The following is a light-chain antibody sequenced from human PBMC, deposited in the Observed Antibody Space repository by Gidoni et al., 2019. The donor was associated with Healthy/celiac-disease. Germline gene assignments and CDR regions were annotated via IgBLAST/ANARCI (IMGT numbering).Light chain of an antibody. CDR1: QSVSSN. V-gene: IGKV3-15*01. CDR3: QQYNNWPLFT. CDR2: GAS. J-gene: IGKJ3*01. Sequence: EIVMTQSPAPLSVSPGERATLSCRASQSVSSNLAWYQQKPGQPPRLLIYGASTRATGIPARFSGSGSGTEFTLTISSLQSEDVAVYYCQQYNNWPLFTFGPGTKVDIK.